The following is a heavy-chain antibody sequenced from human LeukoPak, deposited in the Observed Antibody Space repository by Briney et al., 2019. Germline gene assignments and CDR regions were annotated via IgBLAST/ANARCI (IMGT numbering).Heavy chain of an antibody. CDR1: GYTFISYA. J-gene: IGHJ4*02. V-gene: IGHV1-3*01. D-gene: IGHD2-21*02. CDR3: AADFEAGGRVTATDGHLDY. CDR2: INAGNGNT. Sequence: ASVKVSCKASGYTFISYAMHWVRQAPGQRLEWMGWINAGNGNTKYSQKFQGRVTITRDMSTSTAYMELSSLRSEDTAVYYCAADFEAGGRVTATDGHLDYWGQGTLVTVSS.